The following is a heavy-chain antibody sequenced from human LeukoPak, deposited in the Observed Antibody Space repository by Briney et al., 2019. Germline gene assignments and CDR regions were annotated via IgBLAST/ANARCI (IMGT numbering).Heavy chain of an antibody. CDR1: GYTFTSYY. Sequence: ASVKVSCKAAGYTFTSYYMHWVRQAPGQGLEWMGIINPSGGSTSYAQKFQGRVTMTRGTSTSTVYMELSSLRSEDTAVYYCARGDKLRFLEFYYYYMDVWGKGTTVTVSS. V-gene: IGHV1-46*03. D-gene: IGHD3-3*01. CDR3: ARGDKLRFLEFYYYYMDV. J-gene: IGHJ6*03. CDR2: INPSGGST.